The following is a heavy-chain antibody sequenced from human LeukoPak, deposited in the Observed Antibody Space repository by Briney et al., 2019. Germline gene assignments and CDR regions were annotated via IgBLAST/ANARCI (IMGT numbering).Heavy chain of an antibody. V-gene: IGHV4-39*01. D-gene: IGHD3-22*01. Sequence: SETLSLTCTVSGGSISSSSYHWGWIRQPPGKGLDWIGNIYYDGSTFYNPSLKSRVTISVDPSKNQFSLKLSSVTAADTAVYYCARLDYYYDNSGNDTFDIWGQGTMVTVSS. CDR2: IYYDGST. CDR3: ARLDYYYDNSGNDTFDI. J-gene: IGHJ3*02. CDR1: GGSISSSSYH.